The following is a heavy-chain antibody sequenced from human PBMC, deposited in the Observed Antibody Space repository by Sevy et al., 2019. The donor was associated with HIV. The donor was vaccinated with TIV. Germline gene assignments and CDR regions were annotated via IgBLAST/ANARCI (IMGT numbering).Heavy chain of an antibody. D-gene: IGHD1-26*01. V-gene: IGHV5-51*01. CDR3: ARRSTGIVGTHFDY. Sequence: GESLKISCKGSGYSFTSYWIGGVRQMPGKGLEWMGIIDPGDSDTSYSPSFKGKVTISADKSISTAYLQWSSLKASDTAMYYCARRSTGIVGTHFDYWGQGTLVTVSS. CDR2: IDPGDSDT. J-gene: IGHJ4*02. CDR1: GYSFTSYW.